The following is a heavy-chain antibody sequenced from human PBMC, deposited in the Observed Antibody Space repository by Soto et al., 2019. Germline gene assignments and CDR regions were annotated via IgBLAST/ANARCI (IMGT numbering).Heavy chain of an antibody. J-gene: IGHJ6*02. Sequence: ASVKVSCKASGYTFTSYGISWVRQAPGQGLEWMGWISAYNGNTNYAQKLQGRVTMTTDTSTSTAYMELRSLRSDDTAVYYCEREREVVVVVAASYGYYGMDVWGQGTTVTVSS. CDR2: ISAYNGNT. D-gene: IGHD2-15*01. CDR1: GYTFTSYG. CDR3: EREREVVVVVAASYGYYGMDV. V-gene: IGHV1-18*01.